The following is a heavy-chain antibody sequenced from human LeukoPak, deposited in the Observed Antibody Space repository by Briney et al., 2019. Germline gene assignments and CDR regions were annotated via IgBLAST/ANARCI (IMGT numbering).Heavy chain of an antibody. CDR2: SSPTGGST. D-gene: IGHD5-24*01. J-gene: IGHJ5*02. CDR1: VYKLTHNW. V-gene: IGHV1-46*01. Sequence: GASVKVSCKAFVYKLTHNWIPWVRQAPGPGPKWRELSSPTGGSTAYAQKFQGRVTLTRDMSTSTDYLELSSLRSEDTAVYYCARDNSVRDEAWWFYPWGQGTLVTVSS. CDR3: ARDNSVRDEAWWFYP.